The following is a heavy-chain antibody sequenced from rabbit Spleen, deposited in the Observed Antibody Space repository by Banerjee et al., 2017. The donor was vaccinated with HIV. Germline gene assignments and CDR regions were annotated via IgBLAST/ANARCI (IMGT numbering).Heavy chain of an antibody. D-gene: IGHD8-1*01. J-gene: IGHJ3*01. CDR1: GFTLSSYW. Sequence: QQQLEESGGGQVKPGGTLTLSCKASGFTLSSYWIWWVRQAPGKGLEWIACVNGGGSGTTHYATWAKGRFTVSKTSSTTVTLQVTSLTAADTATYFCARDAGTSFSSYGMDLWGQGTLVTVS. V-gene: IGHV1S45*01. CDR3: ARDAGTSFSSYGMDL. CDR2: VNGGGSGTT.